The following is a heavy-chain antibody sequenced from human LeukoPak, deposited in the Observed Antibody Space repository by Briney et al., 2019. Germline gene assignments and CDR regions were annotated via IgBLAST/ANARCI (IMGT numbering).Heavy chain of an antibody. J-gene: IGHJ5*02. Sequence: GASVKVSCKVSGYTFTSYGISWVRQAPGQGLEWMGWISAYNGNTNYAQKFQGRVTMTRDTSISTAYMELSRLRSDDTAVYYCARDQRCSSTSCYGWFDPWGQGTLVTVSS. CDR1: GYTFTSYG. D-gene: IGHD2-2*01. CDR3: ARDQRCSSTSCYGWFDP. V-gene: IGHV1-18*01. CDR2: ISAYNGNT.